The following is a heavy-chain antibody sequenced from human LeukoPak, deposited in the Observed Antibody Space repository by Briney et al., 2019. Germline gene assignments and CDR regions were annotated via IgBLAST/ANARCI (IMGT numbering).Heavy chain of an antibody. J-gene: IGHJ4*02. V-gene: IGHV4-59*01. CDR3: ARERIEYYYGSGSYLDY. Sequence: PSETPSLTCTVSGGSISSYYWSWIRQPPGKGLEWIGYIYYSGSTNYNPSLKSRVTISVDTSKNQFSLKLSSVTAADTAVYYCARERIEYYYGSGSYLDYWGQGTLVTVSS. CDR1: GGSISSYY. D-gene: IGHD3-10*01. CDR2: IYYSGST.